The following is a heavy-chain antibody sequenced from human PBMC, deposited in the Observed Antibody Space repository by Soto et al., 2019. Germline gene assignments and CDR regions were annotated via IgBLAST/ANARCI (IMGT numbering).Heavy chain of an antibody. CDR1: GYTFIKYG. J-gene: IGHJ6*02. CDR3: ARDGFYAGSGRYSYGYSPTSVYAMDV. Sequence: QVQLVQSGIEMKEPGASVNVSCKTSGYTFIKYGIRWVRQAPGQGPARMGWVGPYNYDKKYAQKFQGRVPMTTDTAQRTAYRNLRNLRSNATDIYSWARDGFYAGSGRYSYGYSPTSVYAMDVWGQGTTVAVS. CDR2: VGPYNYDK. V-gene: IGHV1-18*01. D-gene: IGHD5-18*01.